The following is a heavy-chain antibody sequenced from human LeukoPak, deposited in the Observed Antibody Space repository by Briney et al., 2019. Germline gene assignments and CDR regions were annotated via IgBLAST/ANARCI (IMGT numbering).Heavy chain of an antibody. D-gene: IGHD4-23*01. CDR1: GYTLTNYN. V-gene: IGHV1-18*01. CDR3: AREFGHCYGDNCFYFFDT. J-gene: IGHJ4*02. CDR2: INTYKGDT. Sequence: ASVKVSCKASGYTLTNYNISWVRQAPGQGLEWMGWINTYKGDTLYAQKLQGRVTMTAGTSTNTAYMELRSLRFDDTAVYYCAREFGHCYGDNCFYFFDTWGQGFRVTVSS.